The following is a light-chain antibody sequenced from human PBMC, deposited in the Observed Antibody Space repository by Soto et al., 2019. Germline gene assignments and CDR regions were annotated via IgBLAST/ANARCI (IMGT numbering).Light chain of an antibody. J-gene: IGLJ1*01. CDR1: SGNIGNFNF. CDR3: SSYITTNSRV. Sequence: SALTQPASVSGSPGQSITISCTGTSGNIGNFNFVSWYQQHPGKAPKLMIYEVSNRPSGVSDRFSGSKSGNTASLTISGLQAEDEADYYCSSYITTNSRVFGTGTKVTAL. CDR2: EVS. V-gene: IGLV2-14*01.